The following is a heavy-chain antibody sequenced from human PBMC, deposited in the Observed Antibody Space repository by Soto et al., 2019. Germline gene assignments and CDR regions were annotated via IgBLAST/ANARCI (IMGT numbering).Heavy chain of an antibody. CDR3: AREPLYNWDYGHYYYYYMDV. CDR1: GGTFSSYT. J-gene: IGHJ6*03. V-gene: IGHV1-69*04. D-gene: IGHD1-7*01. CDR2: IIPILGIA. Sequence: QVHLVQSGAEVKKPGSSVKVSCKASGGTFSSYTINWVRQAPGQGLQWMGRIIPILGIATYAQDFQGRVTITAVISTSTAYMELSSLISEDTAVYYCAREPLYNWDYGHYYYYYMDVWGQGTTVTVSS.